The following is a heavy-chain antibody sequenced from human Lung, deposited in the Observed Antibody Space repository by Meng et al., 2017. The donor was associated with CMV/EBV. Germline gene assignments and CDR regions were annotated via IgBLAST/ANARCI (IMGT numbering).Heavy chain of an antibody. Sequence: SGPXLVKPTQTLTLTCSLSGFSLSPSGVGVGWIRQTPGKALEWLALILWNDDKRYNPSLKSRLTVTRDSSKTQVVLKMTNMDPEDTATYYCAHRLYRHYFDYWGQGALVTVSS. J-gene: IGHJ4*02. D-gene: IGHD4-11*01. CDR3: AHRLYRHYFDY. CDR1: GFSLSPSGVG. V-gene: IGHV2-5*01. CDR2: ILWNDDK.